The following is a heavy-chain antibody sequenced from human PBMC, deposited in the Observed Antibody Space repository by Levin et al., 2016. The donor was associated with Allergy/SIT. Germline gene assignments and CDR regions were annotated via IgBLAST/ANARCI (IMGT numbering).Heavy chain of an antibody. D-gene: IGHD6-13*01. J-gene: IGHJ4*02. CDR1: GGSISSSSYY. CDR2: IYYSGST. V-gene: IGHV4-39*01. Sequence: SETLSLTCTVSGGSISSSSYYWDWIRQPPGKGLEWIGSIYYSGSTYYNPSLKSRVTISVDTSKNQFSLKLSSVTAADTAVYYCARLKASAWVAAAPYYFDYWGQGTLVTVSS. CDR3: ARLKASAWVAAAPYYFDY.